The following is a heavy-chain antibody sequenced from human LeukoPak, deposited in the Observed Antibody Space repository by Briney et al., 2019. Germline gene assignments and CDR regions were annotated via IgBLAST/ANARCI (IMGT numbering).Heavy chain of an antibody. V-gene: IGHV3-11*01. J-gene: IGHJ3*02. CDR3: ARDVDTAMVTSSAFDI. D-gene: IGHD5-18*01. Sequence: PGGSLTLSCAASGFIFGDYYMSWIRQAPGKGLEWVSYISSSGSTIYYADSVKGRFTISRDNAKNSLYLQMNSLRAEDTAVYYCARDVDTAMVTSSAFDIWGQGTMVTVSS. CDR2: ISSSGSTI. CDR1: GFIFGDYY.